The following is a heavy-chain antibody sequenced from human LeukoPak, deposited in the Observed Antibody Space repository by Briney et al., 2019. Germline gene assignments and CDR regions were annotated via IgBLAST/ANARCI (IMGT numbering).Heavy chain of an antibody. J-gene: IGHJ5*02. Sequence: SETLSLTCAVYGGSFSGYYWSWIRQPPGKGLEWIGEINHGGSTNYNPSLKSRVTISVDTSKNQSSLKLSSVTAADTAVYYCARVAYYYGSGTNNWFDPWGQGTLVTVSS. CDR3: ARVAYYYGSGTNNWFDP. CDR1: GGSFSGYY. CDR2: INHGGST. V-gene: IGHV4-34*01. D-gene: IGHD3-10*01.